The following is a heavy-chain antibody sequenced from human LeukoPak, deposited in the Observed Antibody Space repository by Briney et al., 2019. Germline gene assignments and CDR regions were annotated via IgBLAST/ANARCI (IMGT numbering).Heavy chain of an antibody. Sequence: PGGSLRLSRAASGFTFSSYWMSWVRQAPGKGLEWVANINQDGSEKYYVDSVKGRFTISRDNAKNSLYLQMNSLRAEDTAVYYCARTGGYFDWLSHLYYYYYMDVWGKGTTVTISS. CDR1: GFTFSSYW. D-gene: IGHD3-9*01. CDR3: ARTGGYFDWLSHLYYYYYMDV. V-gene: IGHV3-7*01. CDR2: INQDGSEK. J-gene: IGHJ6*03.